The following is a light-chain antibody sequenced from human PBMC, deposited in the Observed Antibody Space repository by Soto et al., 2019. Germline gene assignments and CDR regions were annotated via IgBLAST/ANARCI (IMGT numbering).Light chain of an antibody. V-gene: IGKV1-39*01. CDR1: QSIGTY. J-gene: IGKJ1*01. CDR3: LQSYSIPWT. Sequence: DIPMTQSPSSLSASVGDRVTITCRASQSIGTYLNWYQPRPVVVPKLLIYAASTLQSGVPSTFSGSGSGTDFTLTISSLQFEDFATYYCLQSYSIPWTFGQGTTVEVK. CDR2: AAS.